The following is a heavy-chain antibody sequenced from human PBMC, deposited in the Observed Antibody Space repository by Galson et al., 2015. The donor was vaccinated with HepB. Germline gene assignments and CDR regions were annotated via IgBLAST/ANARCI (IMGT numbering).Heavy chain of an antibody. D-gene: IGHD4-23*01. J-gene: IGHJ6*02. CDR3: ARYHGGNPSDYYYGMDV. CDR1: GGTFSSYA. Sequence: SVKVSCKASGGTFSSYAISWVRQAPGQGLEWMGGIIPIFGTANYAQKFQGRVTITADKSTSTAYMELSSLRSEDTAVYYCARYHGGNPSDYYYGMDVWGQGTTVTVSS. V-gene: IGHV1-69*06. CDR2: IIPIFGTA.